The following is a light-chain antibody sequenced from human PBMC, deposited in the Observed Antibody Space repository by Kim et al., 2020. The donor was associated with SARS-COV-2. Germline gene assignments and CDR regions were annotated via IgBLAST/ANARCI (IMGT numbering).Light chain of an antibody. CDR2: QDT. CDR3: PAWDSNTVV. CDR1: KLGSKF. J-gene: IGLJ2*01. Sequence: VSPGQTTSIICSGDKLGSKFAFWYQQRPGQSPVLVIHQDTKRPSGIPERFSGSNSGNTATLTISGTQTMDEADYYCPAWDSNTVVFGGGTQLTVL. V-gene: IGLV3-1*01.